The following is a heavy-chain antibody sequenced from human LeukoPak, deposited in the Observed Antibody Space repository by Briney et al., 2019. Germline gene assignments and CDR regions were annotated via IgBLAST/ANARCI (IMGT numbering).Heavy chain of an antibody. J-gene: IGHJ3*02. Sequence: PGRSLRLSCAASGFTFSSYAMHWVRQAPGKGLEWVAVISYDGSNKYYADSVKGRFTISRDNSKNTLHLQMNSLRAEDTAVYYCARDQLYCSGGSCYFSETDAFDIWGQGTMVTVSS. CDR3: ARDQLYCSGGSCYFSETDAFDI. D-gene: IGHD2-15*01. V-gene: IGHV3-30*04. CDR1: GFTFSSYA. CDR2: ISYDGSNK.